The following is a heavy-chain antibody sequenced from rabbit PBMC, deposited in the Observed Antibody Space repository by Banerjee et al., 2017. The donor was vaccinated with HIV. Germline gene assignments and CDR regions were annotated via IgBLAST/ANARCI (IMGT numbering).Heavy chain of an antibody. CDR3: AREITGYYYFNL. CDR1: GLDFSSSYW. Sequence: EESGGDLVQPEGSLTLTCKASGLDFSSSYWICWVRQAPGKGLEWIACIYTISGITYYASWAKGRFTISKTSSTTVTLQMTSLTAADTATYFCAREITGYYYFNLWGPGTLVTVS. CDR2: IYTISGIT. J-gene: IGHJ4*01. D-gene: IGHD3-1*01. V-gene: IGHV1S45*01.